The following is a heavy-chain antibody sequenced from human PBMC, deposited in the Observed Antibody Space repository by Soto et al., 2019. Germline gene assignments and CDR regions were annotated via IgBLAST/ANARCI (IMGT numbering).Heavy chain of an antibody. Sequence: QVQLQESGPGLVKPSETLSLTCTVSGGSISSYYWSWIRQPPGKGLESIGYIYYSGSTNYNPSLKSRVTISVDTSKNQFSLKLSSVTAADTAVYYCARAPYGGYPYYFDYWGQGTLVTVSS. CDR3: ARAPYGGYPYYFDY. CDR2: IYYSGST. D-gene: IGHD5-12*01. V-gene: IGHV4-59*01. CDR1: GGSISSYY. J-gene: IGHJ4*02.